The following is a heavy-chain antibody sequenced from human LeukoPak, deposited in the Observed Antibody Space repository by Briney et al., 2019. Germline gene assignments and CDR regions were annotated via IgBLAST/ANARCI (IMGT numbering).Heavy chain of an antibody. V-gene: IGHV4-61*02. CDR3: ARDPSRTGTYYMDV. J-gene: IGHJ6*03. CDR1: GGSISSGSYY. D-gene: IGHD1-1*01. CDR2: IYTSGST. Sequence: SETLSLTCTVSGGSISSGSYYWSWIRQPAGRGLEWIGRIYTSGSTNYNPSLKSRVTISVDTSKNQFSLKLSSVTAADTAVYYCARDPSRTGTYYMDVWGKGTTVTVSS.